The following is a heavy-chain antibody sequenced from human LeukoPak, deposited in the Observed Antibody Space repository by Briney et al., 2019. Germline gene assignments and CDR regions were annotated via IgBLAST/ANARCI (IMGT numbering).Heavy chain of an antibody. V-gene: IGHV1-69-2*01. D-gene: IGHD2-2*01. J-gene: IGHJ5*02. Sequence: ASVKISCKVSGYTFTDYYMHWVQQAPGKGLEWIGLVDPEDGETIYAEKFQGRVTITADTSTDTAYMELSSLRSEDTAVYYCATLPQTMGYCSSTSCSRNPNRWFDPWGQGTLVTVSS. CDR1: GYTFTDYY. CDR3: ATLPQTMGYCSSTSCSRNPNRWFDP. CDR2: VDPEDGET.